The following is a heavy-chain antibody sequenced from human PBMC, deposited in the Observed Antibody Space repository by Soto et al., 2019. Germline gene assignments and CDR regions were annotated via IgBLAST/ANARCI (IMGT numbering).Heavy chain of an antibody. CDR2: IYHSGST. V-gene: IGHV4-30-2*01. Sequence: SETLSLTCAVSGGSISSGGYSWSWIRQPPGKGLEWIGYIYHSGSTYYNPSLKSRVTISVDRSKNQFSLKLSSVTAADTAVYYCASSATIFGVVIYDYWGQGTLVTVSS. J-gene: IGHJ4*02. D-gene: IGHD3-3*01. CDR3: ASSATIFGVVIYDY. CDR1: GGSISSGGYS.